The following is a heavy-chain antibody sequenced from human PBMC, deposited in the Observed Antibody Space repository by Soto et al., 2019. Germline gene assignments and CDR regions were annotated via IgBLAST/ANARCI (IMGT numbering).Heavy chain of an antibody. V-gene: IGHV4-39*01. CDR2: IYYSGST. J-gene: IGHJ4*02. Sequence: PSETLSLSCTVSGGSISSGRYYGGWIRQPPGKGLGWIGSIYYSGSTYYNPSLKSRVTISVDTSKNQFSLKLSSVTAADTAVYYCARQANYYDSSGYYPDACYDDWGQGTLVTVSS. CDR3: ARQANYYDSSGYYPDACYDD. CDR1: GGSISSGRYY. D-gene: IGHD3-22*01.